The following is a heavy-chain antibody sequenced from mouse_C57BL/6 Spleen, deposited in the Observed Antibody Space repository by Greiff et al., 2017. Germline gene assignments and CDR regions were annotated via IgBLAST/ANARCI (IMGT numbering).Heavy chain of an antibody. CDR1: GFSLTSYG. Sequence: VQRVESGPGLVAPSQSLSITCTVSGFSLTSYGVDWVRQSPGKGLEWLGVIWGVGSTNYNSALKSRLSISKDNSKSQVFLKMNSLQTDDTAMYYCAIYGNYEGAWFAYWGQGTLVTVSA. J-gene: IGHJ3*01. CDR2: IWGVGST. V-gene: IGHV2-6*01. D-gene: IGHD2-1*01. CDR3: AIYGNYEGAWFAY.